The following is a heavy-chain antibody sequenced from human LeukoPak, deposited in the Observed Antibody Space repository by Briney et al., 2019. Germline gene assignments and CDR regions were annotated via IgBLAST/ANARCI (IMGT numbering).Heavy chain of an antibody. CDR3: AGSSSWSQYNWFDP. J-gene: IGHJ5*02. V-gene: IGHV1-69*13. CDR2: IIPIFGTA. CDR1: GGTFSSYA. D-gene: IGHD6-13*01. Sequence: ASVKVSCKASGGTFSSYAISWVRQAPGQGLEWMGGIIPIFGTANYAQKFQGRVTITADESTSTAYMELSSLRSEDTAVYYCAGSSSWSQYNWFDPWGQETLVTVSS.